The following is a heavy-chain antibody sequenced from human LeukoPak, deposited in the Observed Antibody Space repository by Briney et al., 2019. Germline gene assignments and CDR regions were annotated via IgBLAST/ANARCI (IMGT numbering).Heavy chain of an antibody. CDR2: INHSGST. D-gene: IGHD6-19*01. V-gene: IGHV4-34*01. CDR1: CGSFSGYY. CDR3: ARGLPGVRAVAVVYFDY. J-gene: IGHJ4*02. Sequence: SSETLSLTCAVYCGSFSGYYWSWIRQPPGKGLEWIGEINHSGSTNYNPSLKSRVTISVDTSKNQFSLKLSSVTAADTAVYYCARGLPGVRAVAVVYFDYWGQGTLVTVSS.